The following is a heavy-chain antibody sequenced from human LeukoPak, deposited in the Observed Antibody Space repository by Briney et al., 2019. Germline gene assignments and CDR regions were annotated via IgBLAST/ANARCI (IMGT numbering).Heavy chain of an antibody. V-gene: IGHV3-23*01. CDR3: AKAHGSGSSYYYYYGMDV. J-gene: IGHJ6*02. CDR2: ISGSGGST. D-gene: IGHD3-10*01. CDR1: GFTFSNYA. Sequence: GGSLRLSCAASGFTFSNYAMSWVRQAPGKGLEWVSAISGSGGSTYYADSVKGRFTISRDNSKNTLYLQMNSLRGDDTAVYYCAKAHGSGSSYYYYYGMDVWGQGTTVTVSS.